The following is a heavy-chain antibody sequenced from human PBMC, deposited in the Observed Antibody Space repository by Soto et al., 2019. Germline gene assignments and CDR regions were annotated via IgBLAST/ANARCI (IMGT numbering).Heavy chain of an antibody. CDR2: IIPILGIA. J-gene: IGHJ4*02. Sequence: QVQLVQSGAEVKKPGSSVKVSCKASGGTFSSYTISWVRQAPGQGLEWMGRIIPILGIANYAQKFQGRVTITADKSTSTAYMELSSLRSEDTAVYYCARDIAVAGNFDYWGQGTLVTVSS. D-gene: IGHD6-19*01. CDR1: GGTFSSYT. V-gene: IGHV1-69*08. CDR3: ARDIAVAGNFDY.